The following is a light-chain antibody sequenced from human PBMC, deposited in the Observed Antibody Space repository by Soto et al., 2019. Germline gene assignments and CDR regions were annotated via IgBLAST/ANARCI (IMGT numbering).Light chain of an antibody. V-gene: IGLV3-1*01. J-gene: IGLJ1*01. Sequence: SYELTQPPSVSVSPGQTASITCSGDKLGDKYACWYQQKPGQSPVLVIYQDSKWPSGIPERFSGSNSGNTATLTISGTQAMDEADYYCQAWDSSTAPVFGTGTKLTVL. CDR3: QAWDSSTAPV. CDR2: QDS. CDR1: KLGDKY.